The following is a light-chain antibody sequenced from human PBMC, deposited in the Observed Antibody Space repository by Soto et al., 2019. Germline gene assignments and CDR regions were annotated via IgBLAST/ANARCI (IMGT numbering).Light chain of an antibody. Sequence: DIVMTQSPDSLAVSLGERATINCKSSQSVLFSSSNKNYLAWYQQKPGQPPNLLIYWASTRESGVPDRFSGSGSGTDITLTISSLQAEDVAVYYCQQYYSSPVTFGQGTRLEIK. V-gene: IGKV4-1*01. CDR2: WAS. CDR1: QSVLFSSSNKNY. CDR3: QQYYSSPVT. J-gene: IGKJ5*01.